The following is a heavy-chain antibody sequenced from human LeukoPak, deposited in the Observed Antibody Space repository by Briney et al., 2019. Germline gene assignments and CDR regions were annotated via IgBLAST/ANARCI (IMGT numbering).Heavy chain of an antibody. CDR3: AKDGGRSWNARYNWFDP. V-gene: IGHV3-23*01. J-gene: IGHJ5*02. CDR1: GFTFSSYA. CDR2: ISGSGGST. D-gene: IGHD1-1*01. Sequence: GGSLRLSCAASGFTFSSYAMSWVRQAPGKGLEWVSAISGSGGSTYYADSVKGRFTISRDNSKNTLYLQMNSLRAEDTAVYYCAKDGGRSWNARYNWFDPWGQGTLVTVSS.